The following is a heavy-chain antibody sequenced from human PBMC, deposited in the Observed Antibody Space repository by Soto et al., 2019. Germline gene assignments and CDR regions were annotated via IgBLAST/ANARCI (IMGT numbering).Heavy chain of an antibody. V-gene: IGHV3-66*01. J-gene: IGHJ2*01. CDR2: IYGGGRT. Sequence: ESGGGLVQPGGSLRLSCAASGFTVSSTYMSWVRQAPGKGLEWVSIIYGGGRTYHADSVKGRFSSSRDNSNNTLYLQMNSLRAEDTALYYCARGGSSGTYYAHWNFDLWGRGTLVTVSS. CDR3: ARGGSSGTYYAHWNFDL. CDR1: GFTVSSTY. D-gene: IGHD3-10*01.